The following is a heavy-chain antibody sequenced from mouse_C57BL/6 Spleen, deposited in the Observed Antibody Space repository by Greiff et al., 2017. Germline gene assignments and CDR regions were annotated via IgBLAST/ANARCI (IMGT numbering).Heavy chain of an antibody. CDR1: GYTFTSYW. D-gene: IGHD1-1*01. Sequence: QVQLQQPGAELVRPGSSVKLSCKASGYTFTSYWMDWVKQRPGQGLEWIGNIYPSDSETHYNHKFKDKATLTVDKSSSTAYMQLSSLTSEDSAVYYCARSTTVVAYWYFDVWGTGTTVTVSS. CDR3: ARSTTVVAYWYFDV. V-gene: IGHV1-61*01. J-gene: IGHJ1*03. CDR2: IYPSDSET.